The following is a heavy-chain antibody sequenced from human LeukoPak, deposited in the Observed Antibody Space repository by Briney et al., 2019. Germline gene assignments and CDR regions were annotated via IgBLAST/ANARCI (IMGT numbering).Heavy chain of an antibody. Sequence: SETLSLTCTVSGGSISSSSYYWGWIRQPPGKGLEWIGSIYYSGSTYYNPSLKSRVTISVDTSKNQFSLKLSSVTAAGTAVYYCARRHYYDSRGRFDPWGQGTLVTVSS. J-gene: IGHJ5*02. V-gene: IGHV4-39*01. D-gene: IGHD3-22*01. CDR2: IYYSGST. CDR1: GGSISSSSYY. CDR3: ARRHYYDSRGRFDP.